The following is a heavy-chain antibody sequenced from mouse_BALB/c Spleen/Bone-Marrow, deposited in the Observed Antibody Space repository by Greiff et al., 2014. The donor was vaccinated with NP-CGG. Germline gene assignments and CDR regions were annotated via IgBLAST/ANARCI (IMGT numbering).Heavy chain of an antibody. CDR2: INPYNGGT. CDR1: GYSFTGYT. D-gene: IGHD2-4*01. V-gene: IGHV1-18*01. Sequence: VQLQQSGPELVKPGASMKISCKASGYSFTGYTMNWVKQSHGKNLEWIGLINPYNGGTNYNRKFKGKATLTVDKSSSTAYMELLSLTSEDSAVYYCVRDYDYGNYAMDYWGQGTSVTVSS. J-gene: IGHJ4*01. CDR3: VRDYDYGNYAMDY.